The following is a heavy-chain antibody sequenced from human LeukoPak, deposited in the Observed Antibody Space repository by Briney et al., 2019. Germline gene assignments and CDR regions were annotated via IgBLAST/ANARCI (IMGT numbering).Heavy chain of an antibody. CDR1: GFTFSDHY. CDR3: VRAGLRTSPFYFDY. CDR2: IRNKVNGYTT. D-gene: IGHD1-14*01. J-gene: IGHJ4*02. Sequence: PGGSLRLSCAASGFTFSDHYMDWVRQAPGKGLELVGCIRNKVNGYTTEYTASGKGRFTFSRDDSKSSLYLQMNRLKTEDPAVYYCVRAGLRTSPFYFDYWGQGALVIVSS. V-gene: IGHV3-72*01.